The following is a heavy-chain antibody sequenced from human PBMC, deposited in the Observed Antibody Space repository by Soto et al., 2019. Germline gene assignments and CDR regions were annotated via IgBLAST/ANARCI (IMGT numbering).Heavy chain of an antibody. V-gene: IGHV3-48*02. CDR1: GFSFSTYS. J-gene: IGHJ4*02. D-gene: IGHD3-16*02. CDR2: VGSSGTTI. CDR3: ARVRLAELSLEY. Sequence: GGSLRLSCTTSGFSFSTYSMSLVRQSPGKGLEWVSHVGSSGTTIYHADSVKGRFTVSRDNAKNSLYLQMSRLRDEDKAVYHCARVRLAELSLEYWGQGTLVTFSS.